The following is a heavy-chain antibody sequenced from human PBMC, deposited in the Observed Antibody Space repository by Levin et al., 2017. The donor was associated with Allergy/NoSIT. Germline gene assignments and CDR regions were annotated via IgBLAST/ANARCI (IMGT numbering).Heavy chain of an antibody. CDR2: IYYSGST. V-gene: IGHV4-30-4*01. J-gene: IGHJ4*02. D-gene: IGHD3-22*01. CDR1: GGSISSGDYY. CDR3: ARVDSSGYYYYFDY. Sequence: SETLSLTCTVSGGSISSGDYYWSWIRQPPGKGLEWIAYIYYSGSTNYNPSLKSRVTISLDTSKNHFSLKLSSVTAADTAVYYCARVDSSGYYYYFDYWGQGTLVTVSS.